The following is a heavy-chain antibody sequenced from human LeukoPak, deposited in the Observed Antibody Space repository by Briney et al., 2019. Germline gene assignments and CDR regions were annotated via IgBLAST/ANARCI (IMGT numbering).Heavy chain of an antibody. J-gene: IGHJ6*02. CDR2: INWNGGST. Sequence: GGSLRLSCAASGFTFDDYGMSWVRQAPGKGLEWVSGINWNGGSTGYADSVKGRFTISRDNAKNSLYLQMNSLRAEDTALYHCARDTKPAGYYGMDVWGQGTTVTVSS. CDR3: ARDTKPAGYYGMDV. D-gene: IGHD2-8*01. CDR1: GFTFDDYG. V-gene: IGHV3-20*01.